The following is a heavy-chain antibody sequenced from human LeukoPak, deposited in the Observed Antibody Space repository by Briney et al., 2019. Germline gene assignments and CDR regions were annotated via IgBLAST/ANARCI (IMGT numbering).Heavy chain of an antibody. CDR2: ISYDGSNK. D-gene: IGHD2-21*02. CDR1: GFTFSSYG. J-gene: IGHJ3*02. Sequence: GGSLRLSCAASGFTFSSYGMLWVRQAPGKGLEWVAVISYDGSNKYYADSVKGRFTISRDNSKNTLYLQMNSLRAEDTAVYYCAKGLDAFDIWGQGTMVTVSS. V-gene: IGHV3-30*18. CDR3: AKGLDAFDI.